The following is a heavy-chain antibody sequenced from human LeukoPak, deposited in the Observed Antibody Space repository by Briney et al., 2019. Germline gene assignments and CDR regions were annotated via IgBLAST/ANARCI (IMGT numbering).Heavy chain of an antibody. CDR3: ARYIWGSYPTFEDY. CDR1: GGSISSYY. CDR2: ISYSGST. D-gene: IGHD3-16*02. Sequence: PSETLSLTCTVSGGSISSYYWSWIRQPPGKGLEWIGYISYSGSTNYNPSLTSRVTISVDTSKNQLSLKLNSVTAADTAVYYCARYIWGSYPTFEDYWGQGSLVTVSS. J-gene: IGHJ4*02. V-gene: IGHV4-59*01.